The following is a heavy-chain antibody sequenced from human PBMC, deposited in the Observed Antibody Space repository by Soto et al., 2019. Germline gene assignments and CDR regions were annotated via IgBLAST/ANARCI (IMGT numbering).Heavy chain of an antibody. CDR3: ARGYSSGWYEVGYYYYGMDV. Sequence: SETLSLACTVSGGSISSYYWSWIRQPPGKGLEWIGYIYYSGSTNYNPSLKSRVTISVDTSKNQFSLKLSSVTAADTAVYYCARGYSSGWYEVGYYYYGMDVWGQGTTVTVSS. CDR1: GGSISSYY. D-gene: IGHD6-19*01. CDR2: IYYSGST. J-gene: IGHJ6*02. V-gene: IGHV4-59*01.